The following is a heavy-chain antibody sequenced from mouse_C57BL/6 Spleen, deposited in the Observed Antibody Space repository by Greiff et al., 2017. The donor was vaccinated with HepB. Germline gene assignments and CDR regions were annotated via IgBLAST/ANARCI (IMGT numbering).Heavy chain of an antibody. J-gene: IGHJ2*01. V-gene: IGHV5-17*01. CDR2: ISSGSSTI. Sequence: EVQLVESGGGLVKPGGSLKLSCAASGFTFSDYGMHWVRQAPEKGLEWVAYISSGSSTIYYADTVKGRFTISRDNAKNTLFLQMTSLRSEDTAMYYCARDGNGYFDYWGQGTTLTVSS. CDR3: ARDGNGYFDY. CDR1: GFTFSDYG. D-gene: IGHD1-1*01.